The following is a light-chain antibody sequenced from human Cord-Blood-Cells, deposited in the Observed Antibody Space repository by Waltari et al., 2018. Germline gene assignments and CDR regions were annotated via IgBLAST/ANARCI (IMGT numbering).Light chain of an antibody. CDR1: QSLLYSYNNKNY. J-gene: IGKJ3*01. Sequence: DIVMTKSPASLAVSVGEGATINCKSRQSLLYSYNNKNYFAWYQQTPEHPPQLLIYWSSTRESGVPDLFSGSGSGTDFTLTISSLQAEDVAVYYCQQYYSPPTFGPGTKVDIK. V-gene: IGKV4-1*01. CDR2: WSS. CDR3: QQYYSPPT.